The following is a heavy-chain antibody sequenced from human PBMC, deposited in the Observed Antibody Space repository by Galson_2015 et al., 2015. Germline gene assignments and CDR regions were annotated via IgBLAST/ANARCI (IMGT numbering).Heavy chain of an antibody. CDR3: ARRPVGYYDSSGFGGAFDI. J-gene: IGHJ3*02. CDR1: GGTFSSYA. D-gene: IGHD3-22*01. Sequence: SCKASGGTFSSYAISWVRQAPGQGLEWMGGIIPIFGTANYAQKFQGRVTITADESTSTAYMELSSLRSEDTAVYYCARRPVGYYDSSGFGGAFDIWGQGTMDTVSS. CDR2: IIPIFGTA. V-gene: IGHV1-69*01.